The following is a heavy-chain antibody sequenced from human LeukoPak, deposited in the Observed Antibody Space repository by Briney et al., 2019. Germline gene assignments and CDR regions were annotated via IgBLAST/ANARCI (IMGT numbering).Heavy chain of an antibody. CDR3: ARYYYDSSGYSHGMDV. J-gene: IGHJ6*02. D-gene: IGHD3-22*01. CDR2: INYSGGT. Sequence: KPSETLSLTCIVSGGSINSYYWSWIRPPPGKGLEWIGHINYSGGTKYNPSLKSRVTISVDTPKNQFSLKLSSVTAADTAVYYCARYYYDSSGYSHGMDVWGQGTTVTVSS. CDR1: GGSINSYY. V-gene: IGHV4-59*08.